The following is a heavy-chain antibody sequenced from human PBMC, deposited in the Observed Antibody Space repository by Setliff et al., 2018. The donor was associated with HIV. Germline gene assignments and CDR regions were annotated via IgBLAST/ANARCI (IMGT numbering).Heavy chain of an antibody. CDR2: ISYDGSKK. CDR1: GFTFSGYG. Sequence: PGGSLRLSCAASGFTFSGYGMHWVRQAPGKGLEWVAFISYDGSKKYDADFVKGRFTISRDNSKNTLYLQMNSLRVDDTAVYYCVKDAYSTGKPGISWGQGTQVTVSS. V-gene: IGHV3-30*04. CDR3: VKDAYSTGKPGIS. D-gene: IGHD2-8*02. J-gene: IGHJ4*02.